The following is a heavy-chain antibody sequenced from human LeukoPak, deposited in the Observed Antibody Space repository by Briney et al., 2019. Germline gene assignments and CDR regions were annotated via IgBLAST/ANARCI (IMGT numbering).Heavy chain of an antibody. CDR3: ATHIFRVVGAYDY. D-gene: IGHD3-3*01. V-gene: IGHV1-24*01. CDR2: FDPEDGKT. Sequence: GASVKDSCKVSGYTPTELSMHGVGPAPGKGLEWMGGFDPEDGKTIYVQNFQGRATMTEDTSTDTAFMELSSLRSEDTVVYYCATHIFRVVGAYDYRGQGTLVTVSS. CDR1: GYTPTELS. J-gene: IGHJ4*02.